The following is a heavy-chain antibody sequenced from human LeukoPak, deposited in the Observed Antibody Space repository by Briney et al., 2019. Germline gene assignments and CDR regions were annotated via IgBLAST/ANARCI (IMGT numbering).Heavy chain of an antibody. CDR1: GGTFISYA. J-gene: IGHJ4*02. D-gene: IGHD4-17*01. CDR3: ARADDYGDPSDY. CDR2: IIPIFGTA. V-gene: IGHV1-69*13. Sequence: ASVKVPCKASGGTFISYAISWVRQAPGQGLEWMGGIIPIFGTANYAQKFQGRVTITADESTSTAYMELSSLRSEDTAVYYCARADDYGDPSDYWGQGTLVTVSS.